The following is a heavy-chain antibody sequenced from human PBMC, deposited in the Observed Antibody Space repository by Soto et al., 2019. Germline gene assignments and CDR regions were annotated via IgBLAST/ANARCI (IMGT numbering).Heavy chain of an antibody. CDR3: ARVSHGWFDP. CDR2: ISAYNGNT. V-gene: IGHV1-18*01. J-gene: IGHJ5*02. Sequence: ASVKVSCKASGYTFTTYGISWVRQAPGQGLEWMGWISAYNGNTNYVQKLQGRITMTTDTSTSTAYMELRSLRSDDTAVYYCARVSHGWFDPWGQGTLVTVSS. CDR1: GYTFTTYG.